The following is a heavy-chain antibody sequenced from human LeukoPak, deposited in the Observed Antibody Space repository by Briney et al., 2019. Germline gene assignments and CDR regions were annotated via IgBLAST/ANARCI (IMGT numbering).Heavy chain of an antibody. Sequence: GASVKVSCKASGNTFTGYYMHWVRQAPGQGLEWMGWINPNSGGTNYAQKFQGRVTMTRDTSISTAYMELSRLRSDDTAVYYCARVGYYYDSSGYYAYWGQGTLVTVSS. CDR3: ARVGYYYDSSGYYAY. J-gene: IGHJ4*02. CDR2: INPNSGGT. D-gene: IGHD3-22*01. CDR1: GNTFTGYY. V-gene: IGHV1-2*02.